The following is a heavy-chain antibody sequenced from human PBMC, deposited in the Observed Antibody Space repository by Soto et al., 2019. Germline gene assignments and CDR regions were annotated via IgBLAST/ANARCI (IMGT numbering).Heavy chain of an antibody. CDR3: ARSPPRVEKNNYAGGWFDP. CDR1: GYPFTKYD. D-gene: IGHD4-4*01. J-gene: IGHJ5*02. Sequence: QVQLVQSGAEVKKPGASVKVSCTASGYPFTKYDINWVRQATGQGLEWMGWINPNSGNTGYSQKFQGRVTMTRNTSISTAYMELSSLRFDDTAVYYCARSPPRVEKNNYAGGWFDPWGQGTLVTVSS. CDR2: INPNSGNT. V-gene: IGHV1-8*01.